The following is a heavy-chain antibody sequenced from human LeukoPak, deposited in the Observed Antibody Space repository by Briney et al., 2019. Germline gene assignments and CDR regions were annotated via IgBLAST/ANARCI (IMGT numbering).Heavy chain of an antibody. CDR2: INHSGST. J-gene: IGHJ5*02. D-gene: IGHD5-18*01. V-gene: IGHV4-34*01. CDR1: GGSFSGYY. Sequence: PSETLSLTCAVYGGSFSGYYWSWIRQPPGKGQEWIGEINHSGSTNYNPSLKSRVTISVDTSKNQFSLKLSSVTAADTAVCYCARVRGTGYSYGSGNWFDPWGQGTLVTVSS. CDR3: ARVRGTGYSYGSGNWFDP.